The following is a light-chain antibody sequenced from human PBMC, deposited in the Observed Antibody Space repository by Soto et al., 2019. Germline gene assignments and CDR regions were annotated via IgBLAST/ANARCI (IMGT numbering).Light chain of an antibody. Sequence: EIVMTQSPATLSVSPGEGATLSCRASQSVSSNLAWYQRKPGQAPRLLIYGASVRATGIPARFSGSGSGTEFTLTISSLQSEDFAVYYCQQRSNWPLTFGGGTKVDIK. CDR3: QQRSNWPLT. CDR1: QSVSSN. J-gene: IGKJ4*01. CDR2: GAS. V-gene: IGKV3-15*01.